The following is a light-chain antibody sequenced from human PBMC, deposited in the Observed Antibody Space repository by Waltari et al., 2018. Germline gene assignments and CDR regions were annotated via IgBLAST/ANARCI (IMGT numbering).Light chain of an antibody. CDR3: SLYMGSGIWV. V-gene: IGLV8-61*01. J-gene: IGLJ3*02. CDR1: SGSVSTTSY. Sequence: QTVVTQEPSLSVSPGGTVTLTCALTSGSVSTTSYATWYQQTPGQPPRTLVYKGSSRSSGVPDRFSGSVLGKTAALTITGAQADDESNYYCSLYMGSGIWVFGGGTKLTVL. CDR2: KGS.